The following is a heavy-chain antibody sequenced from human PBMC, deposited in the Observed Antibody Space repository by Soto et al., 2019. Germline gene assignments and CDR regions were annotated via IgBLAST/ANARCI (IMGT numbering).Heavy chain of an antibody. Sequence: PGGSLRLSCAASGFTFDDYTMHWVRQAPGKGLEWVSLISWDGGSTYYADSVKGRFTISRDSSKNSLYLQMNSLRTEDTALYYCAKAHLDSEIQHKTNAGMDVWGKGTTVTVSS. CDR1: GFTFDDYT. D-gene: IGHD3-10*01. V-gene: IGHV3-43*01. J-gene: IGHJ6*04. CDR3: AKAHLDSEIQHKTNAGMDV. CDR2: ISWDGGST.